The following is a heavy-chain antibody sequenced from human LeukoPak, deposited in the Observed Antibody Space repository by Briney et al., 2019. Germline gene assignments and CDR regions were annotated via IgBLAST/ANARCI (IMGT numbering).Heavy chain of an antibody. J-gene: IGHJ4*02. D-gene: IGHD5-18*01. V-gene: IGHV4-31*03. CDR3: ARVVDTAIVTRYFDY. CDR1: GGSISSGGYY. Sequence: SQTLSLTCTVSGGSISSGGYYWSWIRRHPGKGLEWIGYIYYSGSTYYNPSLKSRVTISVDTSKNQFSLKLSSVTAADTAVYYCARVVDTAIVTRYFDYWGQGTLVTVSS. CDR2: IYYSGST.